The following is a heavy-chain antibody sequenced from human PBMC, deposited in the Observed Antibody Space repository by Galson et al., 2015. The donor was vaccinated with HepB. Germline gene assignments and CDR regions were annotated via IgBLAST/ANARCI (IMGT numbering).Heavy chain of an antibody. D-gene: IGHD3-16*01. CDR2: ISPNNGAT. CDR3: AIASGSIKLYDSVWGSSRPFGC. J-gene: IGHJ4*02. CDR1: GYSFPDYY. Sequence: SVKVSCKASGYSFPDYYMHWVRQAPGQGLEWMGRISPNNGATHFAQKFQGRVSMTRDTSINTAYMELSSLRSDDTAVYYCAIASGSIKLYDSVWGSSRPFGCWGQGILVTGSA. V-gene: IGHV1-2*06.